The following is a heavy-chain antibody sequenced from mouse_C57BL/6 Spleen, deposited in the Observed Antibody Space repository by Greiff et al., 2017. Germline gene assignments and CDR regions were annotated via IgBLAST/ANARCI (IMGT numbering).Heavy chain of an antibody. J-gene: IGHJ4*01. Sequence: VQLQQSGAELMKPGASVKLSCKATGYTFTGYWIEWVKQRPGHGLEWIGEILPGSGSTNYNEKFKGKATLTADTSSNTAYMQLSSLTTEDSAIYYCARRGAYAMDYWGQGTSVTVSS. CDR1: GYTFTGYW. CDR3: ARRGAYAMDY. CDR2: ILPGSGST. V-gene: IGHV1-9*01.